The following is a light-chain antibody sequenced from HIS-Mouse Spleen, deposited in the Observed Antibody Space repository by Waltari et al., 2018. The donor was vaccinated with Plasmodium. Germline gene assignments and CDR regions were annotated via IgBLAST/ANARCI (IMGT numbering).Light chain of an antibody. CDR3: QQYYSYPYT. CDR1: QGISSY. Sequence: AIRMTQSPSSFSASTGARVTHTCRASQGISSYLAWYQQKPGKAPKLLICAASTLQSGVPSRFSGSGSGTDFTLTVSCLQSEDFATYDCQQYYSYPYTFGQGTKLEIK. J-gene: IGKJ2*01. CDR2: AAS. V-gene: IGKV1-8*01.